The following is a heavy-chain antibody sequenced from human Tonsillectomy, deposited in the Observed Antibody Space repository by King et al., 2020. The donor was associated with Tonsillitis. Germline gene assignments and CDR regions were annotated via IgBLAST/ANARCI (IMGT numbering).Heavy chain of an antibody. CDR3: ARGSAPTGAYSFDY. D-gene: IGHD1-1*01. J-gene: IGHJ4*02. CDR1: GFTFSSYA. V-gene: IGHV3-30-3*01. CDR2: ISHDGNHK. Sequence: QLVQSGGGVVQSGRSLRLSCAVSGFTFSSYAMHWGRQAPGKGLEWGAVISHDGNHKYYTDPVKGRFTISRDTSKGTLFLQMTSLRAEDTAVYYCARGSAPTGAYSFDYWGQGTLVTVSS.